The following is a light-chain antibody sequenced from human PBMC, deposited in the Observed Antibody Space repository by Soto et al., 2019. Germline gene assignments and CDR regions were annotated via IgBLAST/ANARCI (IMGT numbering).Light chain of an antibody. J-gene: IGKJ1*01. V-gene: IGKV1-5*01. CDR1: QSISSW. CDR2: DDS. Sequence: DIQMTQSPSTLSASVGDRVTITCRASQSISSWLAWYQQKPGKAPKLLIYDDSTLESGVPLRFSGSGSGTEFTLPISSLQPDDFATYYCQQYNTYPWTFGQGNRVEIK. CDR3: QQYNTYPWT.